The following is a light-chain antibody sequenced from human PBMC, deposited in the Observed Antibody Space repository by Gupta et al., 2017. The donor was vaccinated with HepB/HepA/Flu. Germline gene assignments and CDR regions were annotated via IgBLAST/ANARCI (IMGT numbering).Light chain of an antibody. CDR1: PSVSSY. CDR2: DAS. V-gene: IGKV3-11*01. Sequence: EIVLTQSPATLSLSPGERATLSCRASPSVSSYLAWYQQRPGQAPRLLIYDASNRATGIPARFSGSGSETDFSLIISSLEPEDFAVYYCQHRSTWPLTFGGGTKVEIK. CDR3: QHRSTWPLT. J-gene: IGKJ4*01.